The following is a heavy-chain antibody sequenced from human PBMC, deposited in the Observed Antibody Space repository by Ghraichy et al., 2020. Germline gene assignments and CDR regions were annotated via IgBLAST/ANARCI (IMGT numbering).Heavy chain of an antibody. CDR2: INAGNGNT. D-gene: IGHD4-17*01. V-gene: IGHV1-3*01. Sequence: ASVKVSCKASGYTFTSYAMHWVRQAPGQRLEWMGWINAGNGNTKYSQKFQGRVTITRDTSASTAYMELSSLRSEDTAVYYCAREGGPYGDGPYCFDYWGQGTLVTVSS. CDR3: AREGGPYGDGPYCFDY. J-gene: IGHJ4*02. CDR1: GYTFTSYA.